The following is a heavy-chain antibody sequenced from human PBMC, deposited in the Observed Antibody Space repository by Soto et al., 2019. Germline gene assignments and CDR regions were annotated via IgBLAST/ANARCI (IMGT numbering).Heavy chain of an antibody. D-gene: IGHD3-10*01. CDR3: ARVINYYYYGMDV. CDR2: IYYSGST. V-gene: IGHV4-59*01. CDR1: GGSISSYY. Sequence: PSDTLSLTCTVSGGSISSYYWSWIRQPPGKGLEWIGYIYYSGSTNYNPSLKSRVTISVDTSKNQFSLKLSSVTAADTAVYYCARVINYYYYGMDVWGQGTTVTVSS. J-gene: IGHJ6*02.